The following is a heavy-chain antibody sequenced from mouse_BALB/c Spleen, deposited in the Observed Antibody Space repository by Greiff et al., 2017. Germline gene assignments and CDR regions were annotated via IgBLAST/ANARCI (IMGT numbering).Heavy chain of an antibody. CDR1: GYSFTSYW. CDR3: ARGYDGYYDY. D-gene: IGHD2-3*01. CDR2: IDPSDSET. V-gene: IGHV1S126*01. J-gene: IGHJ3*01. Sequence: VQLQQSGPQLVRPGASVKISCKASGYSFTSYWMHWVKQRPGQGLEWIGMIDPSDSETRLNQKFKDKATLTVDKSSSTAYMQLSSPTSEDSAVYYCARGYDGYYDYWGQGTLVTVSA.